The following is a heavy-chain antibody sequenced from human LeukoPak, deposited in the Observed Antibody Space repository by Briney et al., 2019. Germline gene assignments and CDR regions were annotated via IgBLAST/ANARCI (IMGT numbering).Heavy chain of an antibody. CDR3: ATLVSTRYYFDY. V-gene: IGHV4-38-2*02. CDR1: DYSISSGYGYY. CDR2: IYHSGIT. D-gene: IGHD5/OR15-5a*01. Sequence: TSETLSLTCTVSDYSISSGYGYYWGWIRQPPGKGLEWFGNIYHSGITYYNHFNSSLKSRVTISIDTSKNQFSLRLTSVTAADTAVYFCATLVSTRYYFDYWGQGTLVTVSS. J-gene: IGHJ4*02.